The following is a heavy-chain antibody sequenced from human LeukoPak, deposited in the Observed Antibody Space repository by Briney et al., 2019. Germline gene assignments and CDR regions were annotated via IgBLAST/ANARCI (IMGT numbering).Heavy chain of an antibody. Sequence: PGRSLRLSCAASGFTFSSYGMHWVRQAPGKGLEWVAVIWYDGSNKYYADSVKGRFTISRDNSKNTLYLQMNSLRAEDTAVYYCARGGSGWYFDYWGQGTLVTVSS. CDR1: GFTFSSYG. CDR2: IWYDGSNK. V-gene: IGHV3-33*01. J-gene: IGHJ4*02. CDR3: ARGGSGWYFDY. D-gene: IGHD6-19*01.